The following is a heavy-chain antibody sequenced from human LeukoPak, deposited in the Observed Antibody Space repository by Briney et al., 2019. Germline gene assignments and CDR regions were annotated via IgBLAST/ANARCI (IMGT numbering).Heavy chain of an antibody. CDR2: MSYDGGNI. D-gene: IGHD1-26*01. Sequence: PGGTLSLSCAASGFTFSTYAMHWVRQAPGKGLEWVAVMSYDGGNIYYADSGKGRFTISRDNSKNTLCLQMNSLRAGDTAVYYCARDIPAGSGSSIWGQGTLVTVSS. CDR1: GFTFSTYA. V-gene: IGHV3-30-3*01. J-gene: IGHJ4*02. CDR3: ARDIPAGSGSSI.